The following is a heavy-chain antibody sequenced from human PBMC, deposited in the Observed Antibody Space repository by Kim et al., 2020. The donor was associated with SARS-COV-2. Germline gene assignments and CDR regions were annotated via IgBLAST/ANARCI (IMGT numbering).Heavy chain of an antibody. Sequence: GGSLRLSCEASGFSFNRQAMAWVRQAPGKGLEWVSGLGGSGENTYYADSVKGRFTISRDSSTNTLYLQGSSLRVEDTAIYYCAKFKTMLQGVNYFDSWGQGTLVTVSA. J-gene: IGHJ4*02. V-gene: IGHV3-23*01. CDR1: GFSFNRQA. D-gene: IGHD3-10*01. CDR3: AKFKTMLQGVNYFDS. CDR2: LGGSGENT.